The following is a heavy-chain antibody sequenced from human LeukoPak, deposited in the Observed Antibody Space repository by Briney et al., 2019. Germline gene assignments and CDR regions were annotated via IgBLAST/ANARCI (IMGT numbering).Heavy chain of an antibody. CDR2: IYYSGST. Sequence: SETLSLTCTVSGGSISSCSFYWVWIRQPPGKGLVGSGNIYYSGSTYYNPSLESRVTISVDTSKKQFSMKLSSVTAADTAVYYCARHARYSSGWYDVLDYWGQGTLVTVSS. CDR3: ARHARYSSGWYDVLDY. J-gene: IGHJ4*02. V-gene: IGHV4-39*01. D-gene: IGHD6-19*01. CDR1: GGSISSCSFY.